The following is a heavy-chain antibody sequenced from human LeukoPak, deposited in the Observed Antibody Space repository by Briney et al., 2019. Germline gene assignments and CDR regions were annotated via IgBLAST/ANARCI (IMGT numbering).Heavy chain of an antibody. CDR2: FDPEDGET. CDR3: ATAIPTPDCSSTSCYSGSLGAFDI. V-gene: IGHV1-24*01. D-gene: IGHD2-2*01. Sequence: ASVKVSCKVSGYTLTELSMHWVRQAPGKGLEWMGGFDPEDGETIYAQKFQGRVTMTEDTSTDTAYMELSSLRSEDTAVYYCATAIPTPDCSSTSCYSGSLGAFDIWGQGTMVTVSS. CDR1: GYTLTELS. J-gene: IGHJ3*02.